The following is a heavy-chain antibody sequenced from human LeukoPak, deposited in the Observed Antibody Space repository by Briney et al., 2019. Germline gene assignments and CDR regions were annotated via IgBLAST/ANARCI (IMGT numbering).Heavy chain of an antibody. CDR2: ISYDGGNK. CDR1: GFTFSSYG. D-gene: IGHD2-2*01. J-gene: IGHJ4*02. CDR3: AKDLEYCSSTSCDPPKYITDY. Sequence: GGSLRLSCAASGFTFSSYGMHWGRQAPGKGLEWVAVISYDGGNKYYADSVKGRFTISRDNSKNTLYLQMNSLRAEDTAVYYCAKDLEYCSSTSCDPPKYITDYWGQGTLVTVSS. V-gene: IGHV3-30*18.